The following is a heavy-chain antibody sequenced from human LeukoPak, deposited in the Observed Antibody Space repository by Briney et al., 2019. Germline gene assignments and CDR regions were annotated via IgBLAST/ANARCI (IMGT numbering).Heavy chain of an antibody. CDR2: IYHSGST. V-gene: IGHV4-4*02. Sequence: SETLSLTCAVSGGSISSSNWWSWVRQPPGKGLEWSGEIYHSGSTYYNPSLKSRVTISVDTSKNQFSLKLSSVTAADTAVYYCARGGKPNYYDSSGYYYWGQGTLVTVSS. D-gene: IGHD3-22*01. J-gene: IGHJ4*02. CDR3: ARGGKPNYYDSSGYYY. CDR1: GGSISSSNW.